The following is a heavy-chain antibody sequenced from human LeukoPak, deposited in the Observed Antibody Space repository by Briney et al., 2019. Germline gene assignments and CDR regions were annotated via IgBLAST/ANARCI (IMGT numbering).Heavy chain of an antibody. J-gene: IGHJ4*02. CDR3: ARVPGDY. D-gene: IGHD1-14*01. CDR1: GFTFSSYS. CDR2: ISSSSNYI. V-gene: IGHV3-21*01. Sequence: GGSLRLSRAASGFTFSSYSMNWVRQAPGKGLEWVSSISSSSNYIYYADSVKGRFTISRDNAKNSLYLQINSLRAEDTAVYYWARVPGDYWGQGTLVTVS.